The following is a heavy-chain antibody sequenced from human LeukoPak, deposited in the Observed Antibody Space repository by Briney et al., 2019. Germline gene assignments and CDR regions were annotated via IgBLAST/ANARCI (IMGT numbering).Heavy chain of an antibody. J-gene: IGHJ3*02. CDR1: GGSISSYY. V-gene: IGHV4-59*12. CDR3: ARAFGGVVVAATRDDAFDI. Sequence: SETLSLTCTVSGGSISSYYWSWIRQPPGKGLEWIGYIYYSGSTNYNPSLKSRVTISVDTSKNQFSLKLSSVTAADTAVYYCARAFGGVVVAATRDDAFDIWGQGTMVTVSS. D-gene: IGHD2-15*01. CDR2: IYYSGST.